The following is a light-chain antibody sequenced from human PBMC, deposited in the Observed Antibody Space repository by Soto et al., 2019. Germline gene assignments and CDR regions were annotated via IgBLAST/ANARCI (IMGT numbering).Light chain of an antibody. CDR2: SNN. CDR1: STSTRSNS. CDR3: ASCADSLNGYV. Sequence: QPVMPQPPSASGTPGQRVTVSCSGSSTSTRSNSVNWYQQLPGTAPKLLIYSNNQRPSGVPDRFSGSKSGTSASLAISGLQSQDEADYYCASCADSLNGYVFGTGTKLTVL. J-gene: IGLJ1*01. V-gene: IGLV1-44*01.